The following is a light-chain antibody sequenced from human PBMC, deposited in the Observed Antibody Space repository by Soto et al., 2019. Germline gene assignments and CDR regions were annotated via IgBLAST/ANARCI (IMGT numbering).Light chain of an antibody. Sequence: QSALTQTASVSGSPGQSITISCTGTSSDVGGYNFVSWYQQHPGKAPKLIIHEVTNRTSGVSGRFSGSKSGNTAFLTISGLQAEYEAVYYCCSHSSSITWMFGGGTKLTVL. V-gene: IGLV2-14*03. CDR1: SSDVGGYNF. CDR2: EVT. J-gene: IGLJ3*02. CDR3: CSHSSSITWM.